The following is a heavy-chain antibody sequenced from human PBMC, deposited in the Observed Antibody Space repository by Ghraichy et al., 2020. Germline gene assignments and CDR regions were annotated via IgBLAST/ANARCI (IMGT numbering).Heavy chain of an antibody. D-gene: IGHD5-24*01. CDR1: GGSISSYY. CDR2: IYYSGST. V-gene: IGHV4-59*01. J-gene: IGHJ6*02. Sequence: GSLRLSCTVSGGSISSYYWSWIRQPPGKGLEWIGYIYYSGSTNYNPSLKSRVTISVDTSKNQFSLKLSSVTAADTAVYYCARTSSPWLQFEDAISISTHGMDVWGQGTTVTVSS. CDR3: ARTSSPWLQFEDAISISTHGMDV.